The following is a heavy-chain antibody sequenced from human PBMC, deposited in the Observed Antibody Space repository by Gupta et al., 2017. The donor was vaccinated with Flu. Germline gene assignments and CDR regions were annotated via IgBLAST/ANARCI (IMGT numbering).Heavy chain of an antibody. CDR2: ISSSGSNT. CDR3: ARAPSYYDSSGKYYYYGMDV. Sequence: QVQLVESGGGLVKPGGSLRLSCAASRFTFSAYYMSWIRQAPVKGLEWVSYISSSGSNTYYADSVKGRFTISRDNAKNSLYLQMNSLRAEDTAVYYCARAPSYYDSSGKYYYYGMDVWGQGTTVTVSS. CDR1: RFTFSAYY. D-gene: IGHD3-22*01. V-gene: IGHV3-11*01. J-gene: IGHJ6*02.